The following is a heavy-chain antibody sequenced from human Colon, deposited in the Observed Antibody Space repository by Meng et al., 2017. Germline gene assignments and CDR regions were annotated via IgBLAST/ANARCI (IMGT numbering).Heavy chain of an antibody. CDR3: ATTGSRSSGS. V-gene: IGHV3-11*01. D-gene: IGHD3-22*01. Sequence: QWQLVGVGGGWVKPGGSLRLSCAASGFIFSDYYMAWIRQTPGKGLEWVSYISTTGSIAYYADSVKGRFTISRDNAKNSVYLQMNSLRAEDTAVYYCATTGSRSSGSWGQGTLVTVSS. J-gene: IGHJ4*02. CDR1: GFIFSDYY. CDR2: ISTTGSIA.